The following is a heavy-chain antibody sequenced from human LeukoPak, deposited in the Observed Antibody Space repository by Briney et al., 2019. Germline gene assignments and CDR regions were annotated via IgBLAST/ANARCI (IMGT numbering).Heavy chain of an antibody. J-gene: IGHJ4*02. CDR2: ISSSSSYI. CDR3: ASSPDWGDY. D-gene: IGHD3-16*01. Sequence: GGSLRLSCAASGFTFSSYSMNWVRQAPGKGLEWVSSISSSSSYIYYADSVKGRFTISRDNAKNSLYLQVNSLRAEDTAVYYCASSPDWGDYWGQGTLVTVSS. CDR1: GFTFSSYS. V-gene: IGHV3-21*01.